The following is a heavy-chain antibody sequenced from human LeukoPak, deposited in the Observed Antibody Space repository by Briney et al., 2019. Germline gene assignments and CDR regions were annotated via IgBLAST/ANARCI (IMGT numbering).Heavy chain of an antibody. CDR2: ISSSSSTI. D-gene: IGHD4-11*01. J-gene: IGHJ4*02. Sequence: GGSLRLSCAASGFTFSSYSMNWVRQAPGKRLEWVSYISSSSSTIYYADSVKGRFTISRDNAKNSLYLQMNSLRAEDTAVYYCASGVYSNYVLTDYFDYWGQGTLVTVSS. CDR1: GFTFSSYS. CDR3: ASGVYSNYVLTDYFDY. V-gene: IGHV3-48*01.